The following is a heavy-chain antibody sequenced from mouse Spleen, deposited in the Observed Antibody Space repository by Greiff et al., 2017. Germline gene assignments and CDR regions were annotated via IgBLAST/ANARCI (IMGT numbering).Heavy chain of an antibody. CDR3: ARGSIYCEDY. CDR1: GFTFSSYA. Sequence: EVQLVESGGGLVKPGASLKLSCAASGFTFSSYAMSWVRQTPEKRLEWVATISDGGSYTYYPDNVKGRVTISRDNAKNNRYLQMNHLKSEDTAMYYCARGSIYCEDYWGQGTTLTVSS. D-gene: IGHD2-4*01. CDR2: ISDGGSYT. V-gene: IGHV5-4*01. J-gene: IGHJ2*01.